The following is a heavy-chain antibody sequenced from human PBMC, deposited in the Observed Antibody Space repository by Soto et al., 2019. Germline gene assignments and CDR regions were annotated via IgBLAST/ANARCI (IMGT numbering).Heavy chain of an antibody. D-gene: IGHD6-13*01. CDR1: GGSISSYY. CDR3: ARMAGIAAAGTMEDLDY. J-gene: IGHJ4*02. Sequence: SETLSLTCTVSGGSISSYYWSWIRQPPGKGLEWIGYIYYSGSTNYNPSLKSRVTISVDTSKNQFSLKLSSVTAADTAVYYCARMAGIAAAGTMEDLDYWGQGTLVTVSS. V-gene: IGHV4-59*01. CDR2: IYYSGST.